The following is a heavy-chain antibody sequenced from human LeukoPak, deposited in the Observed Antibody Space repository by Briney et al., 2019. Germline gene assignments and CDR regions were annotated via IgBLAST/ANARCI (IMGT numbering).Heavy chain of an antibody. Sequence: SVKVSYKASGGTFSSYAISWVRQAPGQGLEWMGGIIPIFGTANYAQKFQGRVTITTDESTSTAYMELSSLRSEDTAVYYCAREAYCSSTSCYTNWFDPWGQGTLVTVSS. CDR1: GGTFSSYA. CDR2: IIPIFGTA. V-gene: IGHV1-69*05. CDR3: AREAYCSSTSCYTNWFDP. D-gene: IGHD2-2*02. J-gene: IGHJ5*02.